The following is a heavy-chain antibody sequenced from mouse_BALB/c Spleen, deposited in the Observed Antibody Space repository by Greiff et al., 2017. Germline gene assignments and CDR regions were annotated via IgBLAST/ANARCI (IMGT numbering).Heavy chain of an antibody. CDR1: GFTFSDYY. D-gene: IGHD1-2*01. CDR2: ISDGGSYT. Sequence: EVKLMESGGGLVKPGGSLKLSCAASGFTFSDYYMYWVRQTPEKRLEWVATISDGGSYTYYPDSVKGRFTISRDNAKNNLYLQMSSLKSEDTAMYYCARDRFTTAPWAMDYWGQGTSVTVSS. CDR3: ARDRFTTAPWAMDY. V-gene: IGHV5-4*02. J-gene: IGHJ4*01.